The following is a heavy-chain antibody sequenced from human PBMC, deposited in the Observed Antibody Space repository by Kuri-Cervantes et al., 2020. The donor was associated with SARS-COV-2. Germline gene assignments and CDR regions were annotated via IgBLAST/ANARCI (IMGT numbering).Heavy chain of an antibody. Sequence: LSLTCAASGFTFDDYTMHWVRQAPGKGLEWVSLISWDGGSTYYADSVKGRFTISRDNAKNSLYLQMNSLRAEDTAVYYCARNEVTQWLVRYWGQGTLVTVSS. D-gene: IGHD6-19*01. CDR1: GFTFDDYT. V-gene: IGHV3-43*01. J-gene: IGHJ4*02. CDR2: ISWDGGST. CDR3: ARNEVTQWLVRY.